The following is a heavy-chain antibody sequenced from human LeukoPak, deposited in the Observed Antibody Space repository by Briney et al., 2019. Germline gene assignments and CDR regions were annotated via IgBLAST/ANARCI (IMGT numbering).Heavy chain of an antibody. D-gene: IGHD2-2*01. CDR3: ARGSTTHSSTIDNNWFDP. CDR2: INHSGST. CDR1: GGSFSGYY. J-gene: IGHJ5*02. Sequence: SETLSLTCAVYGGSFSGYYWSWIRQPPGKGLEWIGEINHSGSTNYNPSLKSRVTISVDTSKNQFSLKLSSVTAADTAVYYCARGSTTHSSTIDNNWFDPWGQGTLVTVSS. V-gene: IGHV4-34*01.